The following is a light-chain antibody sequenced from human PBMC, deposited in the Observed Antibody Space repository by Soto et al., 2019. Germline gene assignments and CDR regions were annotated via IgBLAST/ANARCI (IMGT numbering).Light chain of an antibody. J-gene: IGKJ1*01. V-gene: IGKV1-5*01. CDR1: QNVNKW. CDR2: DDS. Sequence: DIQMTQSPSTLSSSLGESVTITCRASQNVNKWLAWYQQKTGKAPEILIYDDSTLEGGVPSRLSGSGSGTELNLTISRPQPDDFATYYCQHYNSYSEAFGQGTKVDIK. CDR3: QHYNSYSEA.